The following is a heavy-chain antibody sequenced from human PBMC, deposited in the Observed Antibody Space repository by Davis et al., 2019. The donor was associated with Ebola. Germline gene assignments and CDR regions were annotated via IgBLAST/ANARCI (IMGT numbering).Heavy chain of an antibody. CDR3: ARLISTYSSTWWDY. D-gene: IGHD6-13*01. V-gene: IGHV4-39*01. J-gene: IGHJ4*02. Sequence: SETLSLTCTVSGGSISNSDFNYWCWLRSIYYSGGTYYKPSLKSRVTISVDTSKNQFSLKLSSVAAADTALYYCARLISTYSSTWWDYWGQGTLVTVSS. CDR1: GGSISNSDFNY. CDR2: IYYSGGT.